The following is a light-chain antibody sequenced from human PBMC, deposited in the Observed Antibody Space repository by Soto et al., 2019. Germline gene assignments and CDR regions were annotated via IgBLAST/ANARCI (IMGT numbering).Light chain of an antibody. CDR2: TAS. J-gene: IGKJ1*01. Sequence: DIQMTQSPSTLSASVGDTVTITCRASQTISRWLAWYQQKPGKAPRLLIYTASTFESGVPSRFSASGSGTEFTLTISSLHPDDFATYYCQEYNNYWTFGQGTKVDI. CDR3: QEYNNYWT. CDR1: QTISRW. V-gene: IGKV1-5*01.